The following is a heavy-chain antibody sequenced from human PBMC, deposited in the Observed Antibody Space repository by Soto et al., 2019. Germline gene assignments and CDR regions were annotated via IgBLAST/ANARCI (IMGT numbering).Heavy chain of an antibody. CDR3: TIVGVANSALDH. CDR1: GFIFSNNG. V-gene: IGHV3-30*13. CDR2: MSYDGSDT. J-gene: IGHJ4*02. D-gene: IGHD3-10*01. Sequence: QVQLVESGRGVVQPGRSLRLSCVGSGFIFSNNGMHWVRQTPGKGLEWVAFMSYDGSDTLYADSVKGRFAISRDNSKNSLFLHTSKLRAEDTAMYYCTIVGVANSALDHWGQGTLVTVSS.